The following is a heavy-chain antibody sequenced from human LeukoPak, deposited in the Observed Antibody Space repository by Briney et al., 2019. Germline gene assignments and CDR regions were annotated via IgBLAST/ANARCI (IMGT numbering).Heavy chain of an antibody. CDR2: IRDKANSYTT. J-gene: IGHJ4*02. CDR1: RFIFSDHY. CDR3: AIASRDSYGHHSFDH. D-gene: IGHD3-16*01. Sequence: PGGSLRLSCAASRFIFSDHYMDWVGQAPGKGLEWVGRIRDKANSYTTEYAASVKSRFTVSRDESESSLYLQMNSLKTEDTAVYYCAIASRDSYGHHSFDHWGQGTLVTVAS. V-gene: IGHV3-72*01.